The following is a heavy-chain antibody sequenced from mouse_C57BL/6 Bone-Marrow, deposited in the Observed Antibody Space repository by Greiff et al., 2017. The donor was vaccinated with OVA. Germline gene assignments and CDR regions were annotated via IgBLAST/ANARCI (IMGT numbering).Heavy chain of an antibody. D-gene: IGHD2-4*01. CDR1: GFTFSSYA. CDR3: TGMWDDYDPYFDV. V-gene: IGHV5-9-1*02. CDR2: ISSGGDYF. Sequence: EVKVVESGEGLVKPGGSLKLSCAASGFTFSSYAMSWVRQTPEKRLEWVAYISSGGDYFYYADTVKGRFTISRDNARNTLYLQMSSLKSEDTAMYYCTGMWDDYDPYFDVWGKGTTVTVSS. J-gene: IGHJ1*03.